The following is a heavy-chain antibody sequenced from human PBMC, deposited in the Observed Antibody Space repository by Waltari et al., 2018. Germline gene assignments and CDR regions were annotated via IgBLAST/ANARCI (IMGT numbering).Heavy chain of an antibody. Sequence: QVQLVQSGGEVKKTGASVQVSCKASGYSFSNYAIIWVRQVPGQGLEWMGWISGYNGNTKFAQKFQQRVTLTTDTSTSTAYMELRSLRSDDSALYFCARSRATGTIDEYGFDMWGQGTMVIVSS. CDR1: GYSFSNYA. V-gene: IGHV1-18*01. CDR2: ISGYNGNT. D-gene: IGHD1-1*01. CDR3: ARSRATGTIDEYGFDM. J-gene: IGHJ3*02.